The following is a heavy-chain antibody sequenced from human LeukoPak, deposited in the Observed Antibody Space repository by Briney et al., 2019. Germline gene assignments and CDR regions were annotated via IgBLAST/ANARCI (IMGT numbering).Heavy chain of an antibody. D-gene: IGHD1-1*01. V-gene: IGHV1-69*06. J-gene: IGHJ4*02. CDR2: IIPIFGTA. CDR1: GGTFSSYA. CDR3: ARDLSGDVLTAPFDY. Sequence: SVKVSCKASGGTFSSYAISWVRQAPGQGLEWMGGIIPIFGTANYVQKFQGRVTITADKSTSTAYMELSSLRSEDTAVYYCARDLSGDVLTAPFDYWGQGTLVTVSS.